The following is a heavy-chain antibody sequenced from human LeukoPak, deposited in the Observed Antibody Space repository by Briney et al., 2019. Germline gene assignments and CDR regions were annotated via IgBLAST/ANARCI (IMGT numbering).Heavy chain of an antibody. Sequence: GGSLRLSCEASGFTFSSYGMHWVRQAPGKGLDWVAVISYDGSNKYYADSVKGRFTISRDNSKNTPYLQMNSLRAEDRAVYYCAKSLLVGYSNNWYGAFDSWGQGTLVTVSS. CDR3: AKSLLVGYSNNWYGAFDS. D-gene: IGHD6-13*01. CDR1: GFTFSSYG. CDR2: ISYDGSNK. V-gene: IGHV3-30*18. J-gene: IGHJ4*02.